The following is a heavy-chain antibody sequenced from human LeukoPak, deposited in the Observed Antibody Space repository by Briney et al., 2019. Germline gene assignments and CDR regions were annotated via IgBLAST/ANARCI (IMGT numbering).Heavy chain of an antibody. CDR2: ISYDGSNK. CDR1: GFTFSSYG. Sequence: GGSLRLSCAASGFTFSSYGMHWVRQAPGKGLEWVAVISYDGSNKYYADSVKGRFTIPRDNSKNTLYLQMNSLRAEDTAVYYCAKDWGYSSSSEYFQHWGQGTLVTVSS. V-gene: IGHV3-30*18. CDR3: AKDWGYSSSSEYFQH. J-gene: IGHJ1*01. D-gene: IGHD6-6*01.